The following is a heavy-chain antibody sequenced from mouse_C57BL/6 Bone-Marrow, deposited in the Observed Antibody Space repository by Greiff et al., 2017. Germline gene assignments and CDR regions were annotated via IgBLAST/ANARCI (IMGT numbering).Heavy chain of an antibody. CDR2: IDPETGGT. V-gene: IGHV1-15*01. D-gene: IGHD2-5*01. CDR3: TRNSNVGRDY. J-gene: IGHJ4*01. Sequence: QVQLQQSGAELVRPGASVTLSCKASGYTFTDYEMHWVKQTPVHGLEWIGAIDPETGGTAYNQKFKGKAILTADKSSSTAYMELRSLTSEDAAVYYCTRNSNVGRDYWGQGTSVTVSS. CDR1: GYTFTDYE.